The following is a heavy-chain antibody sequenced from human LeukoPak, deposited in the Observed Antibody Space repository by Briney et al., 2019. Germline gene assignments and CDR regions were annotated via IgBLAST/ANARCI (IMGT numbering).Heavy chain of an antibody. CDR3: AKGVTTFDY. CDR2: AHYSGNT. D-gene: IGHD4-17*01. J-gene: IGHJ4*02. CDR1: GGSISNYY. Sequence: SETLSLTCTVSGGSISNYYWSWIRQPPGKGLEWIGFAHYSGNTDYNPSLMSRITVSVDASKNQFTLKLNSVTAADTAVYYCAKGVTTFDYWGQGMLVTVSS. V-gene: IGHV4-59*01.